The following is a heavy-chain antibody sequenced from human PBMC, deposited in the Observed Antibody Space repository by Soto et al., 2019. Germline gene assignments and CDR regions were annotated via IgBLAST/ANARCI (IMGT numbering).Heavy chain of an antibody. Sequence: ASVKVSCKASGYTFTSYYMHWVGQAPGQGLEWMGIINPSGGSTSYAQKFQGRVTMPRDTSTSTVYMELSSLRSEDTAVYYCARDRIGVGVTGAAFDIWGQGTMVTVSS. D-gene: IGHD3-22*01. CDR1: GYTFTSYY. V-gene: IGHV1-46*01. CDR3: ARDRIGVGVTGAAFDI. J-gene: IGHJ3*02. CDR2: INPSGGST.